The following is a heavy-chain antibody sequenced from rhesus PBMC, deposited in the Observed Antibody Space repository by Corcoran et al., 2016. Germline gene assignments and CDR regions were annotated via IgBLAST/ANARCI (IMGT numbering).Heavy chain of an antibody. CDR3: ARKNPGSSMDV. Sequence: QVQLQESGPGLVKPSEPRPLTCDGSGSSITSKSWSWIRQAPGKGLEWIGRIDGSGGSTDYNPSLSSRVTISKDTSKNQFFLKLSSVTAADSAVYYCARKNPGSSMDVWGRGLLVSVSS. J-gene: IGHJ5-2*02. D-gene: IGHD2-21*01. CDR2: IDGSGGST. V-gene: IGHV4S2*01. CDR1: GSSITSKS.